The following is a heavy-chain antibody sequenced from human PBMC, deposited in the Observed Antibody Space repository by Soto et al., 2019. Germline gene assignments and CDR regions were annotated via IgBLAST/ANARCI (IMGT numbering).Heavy chain of an antibody. Sequence: PGGSLRLSCVASGFTFSGYAMSWVRKAPGKGLEWVSTVSGSGSGDNTYYADSVKGRFTISRDNSKNTLYLQMNSLRAEDTAVYYCARAGGIQPWFAPYWGQGTPVTVSS. V-gene: IGHV3-23*01. J-gene: IGHJ4*02. CDR3: ARAGGIQPWFAPY. CDR2: VSGSGSGDNT. CDR1: GFTFSGYA. D-gene: IGHD5-18*01.